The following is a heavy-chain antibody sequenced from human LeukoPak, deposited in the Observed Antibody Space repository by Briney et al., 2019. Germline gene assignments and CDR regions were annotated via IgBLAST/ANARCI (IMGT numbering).Heavy chain of an antibody. V-gene: IGHV4-61*02. J-gene: IGHJ4*02. CDR2: IYTSGST. Sequence: PSQTLSLTCTVSGGSISSGSYYWSWIRQPAGKGLEWIGRIYTSGSTNYNPSLKSRVTISVDTSKNQFSLKLSSVTAADTAVFYCARGSFYSSSQTLQYWGRGTLVTVSS. CDR1: GGSISSGSYY. CDR3: ARGSFYSSSQTLQY. D-gene: IGHD6-13*01.